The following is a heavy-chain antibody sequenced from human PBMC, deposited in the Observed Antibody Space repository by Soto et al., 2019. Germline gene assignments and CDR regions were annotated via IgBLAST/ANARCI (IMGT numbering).Heavy chain of an antibody. V-gene: IGHV3-30*18. CDR1: GFTFSSYG. CDR2: ISYDGSNK. J-gene: IGHJ3*02. CDR3: AKSRNPNYYDSSGYFDAFDI. D-gene: IGHD3-22*01. Sequence: QSGGSLRLSCAASGFTFSSYGMHWVRQAPGKGLEWVAVISYDGSNKYYADSVKGRFTISRDNSKNTLYLQMNSLRAEDTAVYYCAKSRNPNYYDSSGYFDAFDIWGQGTMVTVSS.